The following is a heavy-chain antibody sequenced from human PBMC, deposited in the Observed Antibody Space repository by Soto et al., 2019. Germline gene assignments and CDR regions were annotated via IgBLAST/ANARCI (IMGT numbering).Heavy chain of an antibody. CDR3: AQKGLPATFS. Sequence: EVQLLESGGDLVQPGGSLRLSCAASGFTFSSFVMGWVRQAPGRGLEWVASISITGGTTNYADSVRGRFTISRDNSRNTLFLQMNSLGAEDTAVYYCAQKGLPATFSWGQGTLVTVSP. CDR2: ISITGGTT. CDR1: GFTFSSFV. V-gene: IGHV3-23*01. J-gene: IGHJ5*01.